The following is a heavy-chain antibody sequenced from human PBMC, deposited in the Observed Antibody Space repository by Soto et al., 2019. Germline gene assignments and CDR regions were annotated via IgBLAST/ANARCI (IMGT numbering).Heavy chain of an antibody. CDR3: ERDRMGASIGYYSYGMDV. CDR1: GFTFSDYY. V-gene: IGHV3-11*01. D-gene: IGHD1-26*01. CDR2: ISSSGSTI. Sequence: QVQLVESGGGLVKPGGSLRLSCAASGFTFSDYYMSWIRQAPGKGLEWVSYISSSGSTIYYADSVKGRITISRDTAKNSLYLQKNSVRAEDTAVYYCERDRMGASIGYYSYGMDVWGQGTTVTVSS. J-gene: IGHJ6*02.